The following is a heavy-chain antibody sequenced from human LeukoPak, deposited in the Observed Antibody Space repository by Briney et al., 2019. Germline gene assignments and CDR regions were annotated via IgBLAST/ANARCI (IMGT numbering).Heavy chain of an antibody. D-gene: IGHD3-22*01. CDR2: ISFDETRK. V-gene: IGHV3-30*18. CDR1: GFNFSIYG. J-gene: IGHJ5*02. CDR3: LKDMFHYDSSGYP. Sequence: GGSLRLSCVASGFNFSIYGMHWVRQAPGKGLEWVSVISFDETRKFYGDSVKGRFTISGDNSKNTVYLQMNNLRPEDTADYYCLKDMFHYDSSGYPWGQGTLVIVSS.